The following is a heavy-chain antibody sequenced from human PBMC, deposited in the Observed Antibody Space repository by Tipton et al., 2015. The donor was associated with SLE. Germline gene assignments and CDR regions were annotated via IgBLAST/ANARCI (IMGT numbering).Heavy chain of an antibody. D-gene: IGHD3-10*01. Sequence: TLSLTCTVSGYSISSGYYWGWIRQPPGKGLEYIGSICHSGSTFYNPSLKSRVTISVDTSKNQFSLKLSSVTAADTAVYYCAGDSGEIAFDIWGQGTMVTVSS. CDR2: ICHSGST. J-gene: IGHJ3*02. CDR1: GYSISSGYY. V-gene: IGHV4-38-2*02. CDR3: AGDSGEIAFDI.